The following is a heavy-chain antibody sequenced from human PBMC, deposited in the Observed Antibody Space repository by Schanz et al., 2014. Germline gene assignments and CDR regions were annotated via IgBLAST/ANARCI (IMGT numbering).Heavy chain of an antibody. CDR1: GYTFTSYG. D-gene: IGHD3-3*01. CDR2: ISAYNHNK. Sequence: QVQLVQSGAEVKKPGASVKVSCKASGYTFTSYGISWVRQAPGQGLEWMGWISAYNHNKEYDQKFQGRVTMTTDTSTSTAYMALTDLRSDDTAMYYCARDRRFFDRDDLYYFDSWGQGTLVTVSS. CDR3: ARDRRFFDRDDLYYFDS. J-gene: IGHJ4*02. V-gene: IGHV1-18*01.